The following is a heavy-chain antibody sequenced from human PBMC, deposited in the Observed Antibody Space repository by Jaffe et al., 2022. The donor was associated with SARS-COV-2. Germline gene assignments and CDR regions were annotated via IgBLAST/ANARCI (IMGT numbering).Heavy chain of an antibody. V-gene: IGHV3-48*03. CDR2: ISSSGSTI. Sequence: EVQLVESGGGLVQPGGSLRLSCAASGFTFSSYEMNWVRQAPGKGLEWVSYISSSGSTIYYADSVKGRFTISRDNAKNSLYLQMNSLRAEDTAVYYCAREALVLPYYYYGMDVWGQGTTVTVSS. CDR1: GFTFSSYE. J-gene: IGHJ6*02. CDR3: AREALVLPYYYYGMDV.